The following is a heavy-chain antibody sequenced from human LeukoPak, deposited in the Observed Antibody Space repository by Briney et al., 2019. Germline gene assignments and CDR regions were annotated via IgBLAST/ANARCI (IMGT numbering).Heavy chain of an antibody. CDR2: IGSTGDYI. D-gene: IGHD3-3*01. V-gene: IGHV3-21*04. CDR1: GFTFSSYW. J-gene: IGHJ4*02. Sequence: PGGSLRLSCAASGFTFSSYWMSWVRQAPGKGLEWVSYIGSTGDYIFYADSVKGRFTISRDNAKNSLYLQINSLRAEDTAAYYCAKETYDFWSGYYPSYAFDYWGQGTLVTVSS. CDR3: AKETYDFWSGYYPSYAFDY.